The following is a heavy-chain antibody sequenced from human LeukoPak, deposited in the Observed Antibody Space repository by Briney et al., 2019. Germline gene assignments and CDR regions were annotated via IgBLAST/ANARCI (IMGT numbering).Heavy chain of an antibody. D-gene: IGHD2-2*01. CDR3: ARGQYHLLYWYFDL. V-gene: IGHV4-4*07. CDR2: IYSSGST. CDR1: GGSISSYY. Sequence: PSETLSLTCTVSGGSISSYYWSWFRQPAGKGLEWIGRIYSSGSTNYNPSLKSRVTMSVDTSKNQFSLKLSSVTAADTAVYYCARGQYHLLYWYFDLWGRGTLATVSS. J-gene: IGHJ2*01.